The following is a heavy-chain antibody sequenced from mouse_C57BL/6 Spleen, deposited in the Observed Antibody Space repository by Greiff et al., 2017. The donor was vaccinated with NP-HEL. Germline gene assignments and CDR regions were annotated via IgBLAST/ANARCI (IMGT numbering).Heavy chain of an antibody. J-gene: IGHJ4*01. D-gene: IGHD1-1*01. V-gene: IGHV6-6*01. CDR2: IRNKANNHAT. CDR1: GFTFSDAW. Sequence: EVKLVESGGGLVQPGGSMKLSCAASGFTFSDAWMDWVRQSPEKGLEWVAEIRNKANNHATYYAESVKGRFTISRDDSKSSVYLQMNSLRAEDTGIYYCTRTHGSSPYYYAMDYWGQGTSVTVSS. CDR3: TRTHGSSPYYYAMDY.